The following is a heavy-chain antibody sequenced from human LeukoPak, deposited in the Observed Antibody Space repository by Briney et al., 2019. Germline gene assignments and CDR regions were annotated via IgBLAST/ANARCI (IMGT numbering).Heavy chain of an antibody. J-gene: IGHJ4*02. CDR1: GFTFSSYA. Sequence: PGGSLRLSCAASGFTFSSYAMSWVRQAPGKGLEWVSAISGSGGSTYYADSVKGRFTISRDNSKNTPYLQMNSLRAEDTAVYYCAKAISSGWSFFDYWGQGTLVTVSS. D-gene: IGHD6-19*01. CDR3: AKAISSGWSFFDY. V-gene: IGHV3-23*01. CDR2: ISGSGGST.